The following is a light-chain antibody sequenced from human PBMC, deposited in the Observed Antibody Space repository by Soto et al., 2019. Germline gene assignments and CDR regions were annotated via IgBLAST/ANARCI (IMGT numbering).Light chain of an antibody. V-gene: IGLV1-40*01. J-gene: IGLJ1*01. CDR3: QSYDTNLSGGGV. CDR2: GNN. Sequence: QSVLTQPPSVSGAPGQSVSISCKGTSSNIGAGFDVHCYQQVPATAPKLLIYGNNNRPSGVPDRFSGSKSGTSASLAITGLQAEDEADYYCQSYDTNLSGGGVFGTGTKLTV. CDR1: SSNIGAGFD.